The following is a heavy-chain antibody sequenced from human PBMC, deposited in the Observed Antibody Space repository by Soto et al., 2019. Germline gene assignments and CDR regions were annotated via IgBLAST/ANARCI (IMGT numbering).Heavy chain of an antibody. D-gene: IGHD3-10*01. Sequence: SETLSLTCTVSGGSISSYYWSWIRQPPGKGLEWIGHIYYSGSTNYNPSLKSRVTISVDTSKNQFSLKLSSVTAADTAVYYCASITMVRGVPYWGQGTLVTVSS. V-gene: IGHV4-59*01. CDR3: ASITMVRGVPY. CDR2: IYYSGST. CDR1: GGSISSYY. J-gene: IGHJ4*02.